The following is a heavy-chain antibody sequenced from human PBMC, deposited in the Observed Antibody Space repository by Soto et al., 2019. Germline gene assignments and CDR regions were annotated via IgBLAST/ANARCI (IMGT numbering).Heavy chain of an antibody. D-gene: IGHD3-16*01. CDR1: GFTFSSHG. V-gene: IGHV3-33*01. J-gene: IGHJ4*02. CDR3: ARWGPDKALDY. Sequence: QVQLVESGGGVVQPGRSLRVSCAASGFTFSSHGMHWVRQAPGKGLEWVAVIWYDGSNKYYGESVKGRFIISRDNSKNTVDPQMNSLRAEDTAIYYCARWGPDKALDYWGQGTLVTVSS. CDR2: IWYDGSNK.